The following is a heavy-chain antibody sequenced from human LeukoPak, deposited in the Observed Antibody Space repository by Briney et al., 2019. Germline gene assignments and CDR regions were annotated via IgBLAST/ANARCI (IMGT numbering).Heavy chain of an antibody. CDR2: FDPEDGET. J-gene: IGHJ4*02. CDR3: AREGNRSSDSSASYPLDY. V-gene: IGHV1-24*01. D-gene: IGHD1-26*01. Sequence: GASVKVSCKVSGYTLTELSMHWVRQAPGKGLEWMGGFDPEDGETIYAQKFQGRVTITRNSSISTAYMELSSLRSEDTAVYYCAREGNRSSDSSASYPLDYWGQGTLVTVSS. CDR1: GYTLTELS.